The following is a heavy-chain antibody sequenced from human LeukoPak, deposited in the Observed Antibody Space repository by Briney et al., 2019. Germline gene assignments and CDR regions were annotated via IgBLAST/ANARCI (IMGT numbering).Heavy chain of an antibody. CDR1: GGSISSYYW. J-gene: IGHJ4*02. V-gene: IGHV2-5*08. CDR2: IYWDDDK. CDR3: ARMEPGGKAFDY. Sequence: TLSLTCTVSGGSISSYYWSWIRQPPGKALEWLALIYWDDDKRYSPSLKSRLTITKDTSKNQVVLTMTNMDPVDTATYYCARMEPGGKAFDYWGQGTLVTVSS. D-gene: IGHD1-1*01.